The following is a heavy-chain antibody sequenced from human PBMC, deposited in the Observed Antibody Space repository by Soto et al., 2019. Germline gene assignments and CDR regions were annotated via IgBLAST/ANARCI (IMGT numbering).Heavy chain of an antibody. CDR3: ARGASPLIDY. V-gene: IGHV1-3*01. CDR2: INAGNGNT. D-gene: IGHD1-26*01. J-gene: IGHJ4*02. CDR1: GYTFTSYA. Sequence: GASAKVCCKSSGYTFTSYAMHWVRQAPGQRLEWMGWINAGNGNTKYSQKLQGRVTITRDTSASTAYMELSSLRSEDTAVYYCARGASPLIDYWGQGTLVTVSS.